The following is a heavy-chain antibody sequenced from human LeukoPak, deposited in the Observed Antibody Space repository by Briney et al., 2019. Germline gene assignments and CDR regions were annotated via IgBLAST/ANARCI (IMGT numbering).Heavy chain of an antibody. CDR1: GFTFSNYG. CDR2: IRYDGSDK. Sequence: GGSLRLSCAASGFTFSNYGMHWVRQAPGKGLEWVAFIRYDGSDKYYADSVTGRFAISRDNSKNTLYLQMSSLRAEDTAVYYCAKEYDFWSGYYLGAFDIWGQGTMVIVSS. CDR3: AKEYDFWSGYYLGAFDI. V-gene: IGHV3-30*02. J-gene: IGHJ3*02. D-gene: IGHD3-3*01.